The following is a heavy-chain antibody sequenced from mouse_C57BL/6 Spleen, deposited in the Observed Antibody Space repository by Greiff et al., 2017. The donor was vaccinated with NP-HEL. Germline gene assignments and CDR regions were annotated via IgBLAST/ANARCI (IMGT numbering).Heavy chain of an antibody. Sequence: QVQLQQPGAELVKPGASVKMSCKASGYTFASYWITWVTQRPGQGLEWIGAIYLGGGSTTYNEQFKSKATLTVDTSSSTDYMRLISLTTEDSAVYYGARYDYGSSYWYFDVWGTGTTVTVSS. CDR3: ARYDYGSSYWYFDV. J-gene: IGHJ1*03. CDR1: GYTFASYW. CDR2: IYLGGGST. D-gene: IGHD1-1*01. V-gene: IGHV1-55*01.